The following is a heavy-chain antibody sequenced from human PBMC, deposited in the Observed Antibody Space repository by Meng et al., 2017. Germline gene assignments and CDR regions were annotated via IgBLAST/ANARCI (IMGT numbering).Heavy chain of an antibody. CDR1: GYTFTSYY. CDR3: ARVIEAAAGHFDY. Sequence: ASVKVSCKASGYTFTSYYMHWVRQAPGQGLEWMGIINPSGGSTSYAHKFQGRVTMTRDTSTSTVYMELSSLRSEDTAVYYRARVIEAAAGHFDYWGQGTLVTVSS. CDR2: INPSGGST. V-gene: IGHV1-46*01. J-gene: IGHJ4*02. D-gene: IGHD6-13*01.